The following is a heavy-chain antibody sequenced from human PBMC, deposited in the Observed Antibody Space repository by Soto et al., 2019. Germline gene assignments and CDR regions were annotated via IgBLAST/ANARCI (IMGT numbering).Heavy chain of an antibody. J-gene: IGHJ6*02. V-gene: IGHV3-23*01. CDR3: AKNLHLGVTIS. CDR2: ISGSGGST. D-gene: IGHD3-9*01. CDR1: GFTFSSNA. Sequence: EVQLLESGGGLVQPGGSLRLSCAASGFTFSSNAMSWVRQAPGKGLEWVSAISGSGGSTYYADSVKGRFTISRDNSKNALYLQMNSLRAEDTAVYYCAKNLHLGVTISWGQGTTVTVSS.